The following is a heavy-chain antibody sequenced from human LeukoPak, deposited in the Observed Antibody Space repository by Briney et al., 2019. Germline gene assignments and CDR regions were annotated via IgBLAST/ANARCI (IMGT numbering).Heavy chain of an antibody. J-gene: IGHJ4*02. CDR3: ARTSKLELTVDY. D-gene: IGHD1-7*01. Sequence: GESLKISCKGSVYSFTSYWIGWVRQMPGKGLEWLGIIYPGDSATRYSPSFQGQVTISADKSISTAYLQWSSLKASDTAMYYCARTSKLELTVDYWGQGTLVTVSS. CDR2: IYPGDSAT. CDR1: VYSFTSYW. V-gene: IGHV5-51*01.